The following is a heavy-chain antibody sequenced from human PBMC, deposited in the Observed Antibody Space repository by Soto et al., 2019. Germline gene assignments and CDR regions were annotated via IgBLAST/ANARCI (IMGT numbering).Heavy chain of an antibody. J-gene: IGHJ6*02. CDR2: ISAYNGNA. D-gene: IGHD3-9*01. CDR1: GYTFSSYG. CDR3: ASGGYDILTGYYTHYYSGMDV. V-gene: IGHV1-18*01. Sequence: ASVKVSCKASGYTFSSYGISWVRQAPGQGLEWMGWISAYNGNANYAEKLQGRVTMTTDTSTSTASMKLRTLRSDDPAVYSCASGGYDILTGYYTHYYSGMDVWGQGTTVTVSS.